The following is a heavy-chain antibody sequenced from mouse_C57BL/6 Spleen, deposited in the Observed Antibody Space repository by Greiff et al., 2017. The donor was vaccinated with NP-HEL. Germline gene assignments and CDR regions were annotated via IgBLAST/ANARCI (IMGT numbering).Heavy chain of an antibody. Sequence: QVQLQQPGAELVKPGASVKLSCKASGYTFTSYWMQWVKQRPGQGLEWIGEIDPSDSYTNYNQKFKGKATLTVDTSSSTAYLQLSSLTSEDTAVYYSARTPIRGDGHAYYAVDGWGQGTTVTVAS. CDR3: ARTPIRGDGHAYYAVDG. CDR2: IDPSDSYT. CDR1: GYTFTSYW. J-gene: IGHJ4*01. V-gene: IGHV1-50*01. D-gene: IGHD1-1*01.